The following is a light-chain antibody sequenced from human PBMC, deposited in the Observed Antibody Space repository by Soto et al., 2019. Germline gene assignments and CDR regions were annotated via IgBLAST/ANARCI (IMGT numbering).Light chain of an antibody. CDR3: HQRSNWSPLT. J-gene: IGKJ4*01. V-gene: IGKV3-11*01. CDR2: DAS. Sequence: EIVLTQSPATLSLSPGERATLSCRASQSVGGYLDWYQQKPGQAPRLLIYDASNRATGIPARFSGSGSGTDFTLTISSLEPDDLAVYYCHQRSNWSPLTFGGGTKVEIK. CDR1: QSVGGY.